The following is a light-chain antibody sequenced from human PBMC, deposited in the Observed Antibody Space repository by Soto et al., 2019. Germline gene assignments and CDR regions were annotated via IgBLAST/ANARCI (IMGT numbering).Light chain of an antibody. V-gene: IGKV3-15*01. J-gene: IGKJ3*01. CDR3: HRYGLSPPFS. CDR1: QRISSN. Sequence: EILMTQSQATLSFSPGERATLSCRASQRISSNVAWYQQKPGQAPRLLIYGASTRATGVPARFSGGGSGTEFTLTISSLQSEDFAVYYCHRYGLSPPFSFGPGTKVEIK. CDR2: GAS.